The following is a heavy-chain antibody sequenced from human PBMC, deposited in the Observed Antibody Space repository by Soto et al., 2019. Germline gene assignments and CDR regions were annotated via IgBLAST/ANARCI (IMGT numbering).Heavy chain of an antibody. Sequence: QTRSLTWAISGDSVSSNSAAWNLIRQSPSRGLEWLGRTYYRSKWYNDYAVSVKSRITINPDTSKNQFSLQLNSVTPEDTAVYYCARWETSSGWNAFDIWGQGTMVTVSS. CDR2: TYYRSKWYN. CDR1: GDSVSSNSAA. CDR3: ARWETSSGWNAFDI. V-gene: IGHV6-1*01. D-gene: IGHD6-19*01. J-gene: IGHJ3*02.